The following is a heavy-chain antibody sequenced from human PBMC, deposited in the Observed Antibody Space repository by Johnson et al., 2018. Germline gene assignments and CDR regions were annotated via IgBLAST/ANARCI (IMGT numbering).Heavy chain of an antibody. D-gene: IGHD3-22*01. Sequence: QVQLVQSGGGVVQPGRSLRLSCTASGFTFSSYGMHWVRQAPGKGLEWLAVIWYDGNNKYYADFVKGRFTISRDNSKNTLYLQMISLRAEDTAVYYCTRAYYYDSSGYYIPDACDIWGQGTMVTVSS. CDR1: GFTFSSYG. J-gene: IGHJ3*02. V-gene: IGHV3-33*01. CDR2: IWYDGNNK. CDR3: TRAYYYDSSGYYIPDACDI.